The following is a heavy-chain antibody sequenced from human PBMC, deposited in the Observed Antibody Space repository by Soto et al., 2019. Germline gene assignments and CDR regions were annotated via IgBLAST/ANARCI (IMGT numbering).Heavy chain of an antibody. CDR2: ISSSSSYI. J-gene: IGHJ6*02. D-gene: IGHD3-22*01. Sequence: EVQLVESGGGLVKPGGSLRLSCAASGFTFSSYSMNWVRQAPGKGLEWVSSISSSSSYIYYADSVKGRFTISRDNAKNSLYLQMNSLRAEDTAVYYCARVAESDYDGSGPPGGYYYYGMDVWGQGTTVTVSS. V-gene: IGHV3-21*01. CDR3: ARVAESDYDGSGPPGGYYYYGMDV. CDR1: GFTFSSYS.